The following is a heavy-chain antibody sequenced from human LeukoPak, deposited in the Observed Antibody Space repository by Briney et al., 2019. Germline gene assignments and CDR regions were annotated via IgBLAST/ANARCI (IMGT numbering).Heavy chain of an antibody. CDR1: GGSISSSSYY. Sequence: SETLSLTCTVSGGSISSSSYYWGWIRQPPGKGLEWIGSIYYSGSTCYNPSLKSRVTISVDTSKNQFSLKLSSVTAADTAVYYCARRETMIVDYWGQGTLVTVSS. D-gene: IGHD3-22*01. J-gene: IGHJ4*02. CDR2: IYYSGST. CDR3: ARRETMIVDY. V-gene: IGHV4-39*01.